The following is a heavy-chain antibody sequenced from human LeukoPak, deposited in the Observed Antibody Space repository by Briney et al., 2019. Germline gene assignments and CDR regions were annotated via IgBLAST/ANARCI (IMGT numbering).Heavy chain of an antibody. V-gene: IGHV3-30*02. J-gene: IGHJ5*02. CDR2: IRYDGSNK. D-gene: IGHD6-6*01. CDR1: GFTFSSYG. CDR3: AKVMRVAAHNWFDP. Sequence: PGGSLRLSCAASGFTFSSYGMLWVRQAPGKGLEWVAFIRYDGSNKYYADSVKGRFTISRDNSKNTLYLQMNSLRAEDTAVYYCAKVMRVAAHNWFDPWGQGTLVTVSS.